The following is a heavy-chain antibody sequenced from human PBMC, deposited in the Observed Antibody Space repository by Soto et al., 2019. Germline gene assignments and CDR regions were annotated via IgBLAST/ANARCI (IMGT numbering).Heavy chain of an antibody. V-gene: IGHV1-2*06. J-gene: IGHJ4*02. D-gene: IGHD2-2*01. CDR1: GYSFTDYH. CDR3: ARKATSMPENY. CDR2: INPKSGGT. Sequence: GASVKVSCKASGYSFTDYHIHWVRQAPGQGLEWLGRINPKSGGTSTAQKFQGRVTMTTDTSTSTAYMELRSLRSDDTAVYYCARKATSMPENYWGQGTLVTVSS.